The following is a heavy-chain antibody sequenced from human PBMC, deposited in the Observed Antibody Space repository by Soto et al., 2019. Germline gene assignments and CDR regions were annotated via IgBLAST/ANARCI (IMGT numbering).Heavy chain of an antibody. D-gene: IGHD1-26*01. CDR2: IYSGGSK. Sequence: GGSLRLSCAASGFTVSSNYMSWVRQAPGKGLEWVSVIYSGGSKYYADSVKGRFTISRHNSKNTLYLQMNSLRAEDTAVYYCAIRGYSGSYDDAFDIWGQGTMVTVSS. CDR1: GFTVSSNY. J-gene: IGHJ3*02. CDR3: AIRGYSGSYDDAFDI. V-gene: IGHV3-53*04.